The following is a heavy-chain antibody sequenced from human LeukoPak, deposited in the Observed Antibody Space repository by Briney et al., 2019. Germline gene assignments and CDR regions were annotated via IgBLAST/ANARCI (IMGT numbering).Heavy chain of an antibody. CDR2: ISYDGSNK. CDR1: GFTFSSYA. J-gene: IGHJ4*02. D-gene: IGHD5-12*01. Sequence: GGSLRLSCAASGFTFSSYAMHWVRQAPGKGLEWVAVISYDGSNKYYADSVKGRFTISRDNSKNTLYLQVNSLGPEDTAVYYCAKDSGYGTRSSFYWGQGTLVTVSS. CDR3: AKDSGYGTRSSFY. V-gene: IGHV3-30*04.